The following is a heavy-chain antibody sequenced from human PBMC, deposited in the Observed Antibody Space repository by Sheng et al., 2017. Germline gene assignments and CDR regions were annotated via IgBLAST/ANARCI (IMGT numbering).Heavy chain of an antibody. CDR3: ARVSGTYLAFDL. J-gene: IGHJ3*01. CDR1: GGSISSSSYY. Sequence: QLQLQESGPGLVKPSETLSLTCTVSGGSISSSSYYWGWIRQPPGKGLEWIGSIYYSGSTYYNPSLQSRVTISVDTSKNHFSLKLRSVTAADTAVYYCARVSGTYLAFDLWGQGTMVTVSS. V-gene: IGHV4-39*07. D-gene: IGHD1-26*01. CDR2: IYYSGST.